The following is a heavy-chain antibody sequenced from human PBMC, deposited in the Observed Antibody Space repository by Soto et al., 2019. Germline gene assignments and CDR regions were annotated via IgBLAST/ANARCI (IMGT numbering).Heavy chain of an antibody. CDR1: GGTSTRYA. CDR2: IVPMFGTS. Sequence: QERLVQSGAEVRKPGSSVKVSCKVTGGTSTRYAINWVRQAPGQGLEWMGGIVPMFGTSKYAQKIQGRVTITTDTSTNIAYMELRSLRSEDTAVYYCKRGSEYDFWSGYLWGQGTLVSVSS. J-gene: IGHJ4*02. D-gene: IGHD3-3*01. V-gene: IGHV1-69*06. CDR3: KRGSEYDFWSGYL.